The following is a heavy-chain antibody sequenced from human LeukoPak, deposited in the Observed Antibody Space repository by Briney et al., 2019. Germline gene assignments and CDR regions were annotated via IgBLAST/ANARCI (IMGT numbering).Heavy chain of an antibody. CDR3: ARVTYGSGTYGAFDY. CDR2: ITSSGRYI. V-gene: IGHV3-21*04. J-gene: IGHJ4*02. Sequence: PGGSLRLSCAASGFTFSSYSMNWVRQAPGKGLEWVSSITSSGRYIYYADSVKGRFTISRDNSKNTLYLQMNSLRAEDTAVYYCARVTYGSGTYGAFDYWGQGTLVTVSS. D-gene: IGHD3-10*01. CDR1: GFTFSSYS.